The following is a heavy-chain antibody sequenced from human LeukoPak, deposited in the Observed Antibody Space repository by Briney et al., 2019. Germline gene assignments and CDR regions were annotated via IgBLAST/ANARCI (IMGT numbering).Heavy chain of an antibody. CDR3: AKDRLIKVPKLEDDVFDI. Sequence: GGSLRLSCAASGFSFDDYAMHWVRQPPGKGLEWVSGISWNSGTIKYADSVKGRFTISRDNANNSLYLQMNSLRPEDTALYYCAKDRLIKVPKLEDDVFDIWGKGQWSPSLQ. D-gene: IGHD3-3*01. J-gene: IGHJ3*02. CDR2: ISWNSGTI. CDR1: GFSFDDYA. V-gene: IGHV3-9*01.